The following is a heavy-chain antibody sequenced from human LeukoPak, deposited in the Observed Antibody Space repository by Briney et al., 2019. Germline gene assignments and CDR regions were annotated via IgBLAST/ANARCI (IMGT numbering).Heavy chain of an antibody. J-gene: IGHJ4*02. CDR2: IRYDGSTK. V-gene: IGHV3-30*02. CDR1: GFRFSGYG. D-gene: IGHD4-17*01. Sequence: GGSLRLPCAASGFRFSGYGMHWVRQVPGKGLEWLAFIRYDGSTKFYTDSVKGRFAISRDNSKNTLSLQMNSLRTEDTAVYYCAALHTGTFVDYWGQGTLVTVSS. CDR3: AALHTGTFVDY.